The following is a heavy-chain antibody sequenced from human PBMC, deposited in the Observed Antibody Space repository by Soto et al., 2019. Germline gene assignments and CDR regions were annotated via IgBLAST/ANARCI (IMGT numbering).Heavy chain of an antibody. D-gene: IGHD2-15*01. J-gene: IGHJ4*02. CDR1: GGTFSSYT. CDR3: ARDPGDFYCSGGSCYFDY. CDR2: ILPILGIA. V-gene: IGHV1-69*08. Sequence: QVQLVQSGAEVKKPGSSVKVSCKASGGTFSSYTISWVRQAPGQGLGWMGRILPILGIANYAQKFQGRVTITADKSTSTAYMELSSLRSEDTAVYYCARDPGDFYCSGGSCYFDYWGQGTLVTVSS.